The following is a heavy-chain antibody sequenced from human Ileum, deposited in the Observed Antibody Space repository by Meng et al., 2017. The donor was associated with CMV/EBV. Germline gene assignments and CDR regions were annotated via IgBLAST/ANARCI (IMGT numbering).Heavy chain of an antibody. J-gene: IGHJ5*02. D-gene: IGHD5-18*01. CDR1: GGSLNSFS. CDR3: AKEEDTSMVGVNWFDP. V-gene: IGHV1-69*12. Sequence: HVHLGQSGAEVKKPGSSVKVSCKASGGSLNSFSITWVRQAPGQGLEWMGGILPLFNISYYAQSFQGRIIITADESTSTVYMEVGGLRPEDTAMYYCAKEEDTSMVGVNWFDPWGQGTLVTVSS. CDR2: ILPLFNIS.